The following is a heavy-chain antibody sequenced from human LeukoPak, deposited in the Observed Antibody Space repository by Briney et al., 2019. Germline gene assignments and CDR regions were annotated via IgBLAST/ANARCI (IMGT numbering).Heavy chain of an antibody. CDR1: GYTFTGYY. CDR2: ISAYNGNT. D-gene: IGHD3-22*01. J-gene: IGHJ4*02. CDR3: ARDVPMDYYDSSGYYPDY. V-gene: IGHV1-18*04. Sequence: GASVKVSCKASGYTFTGYYMHWVRQAPGQGLEWMGWISAYNGNTNYAQKLQGRVTMTTDTYTSTAYMELRSLRSDDTAVYYCARDVPMDYYDSSGYYPDYWGQGTLVTVSS.